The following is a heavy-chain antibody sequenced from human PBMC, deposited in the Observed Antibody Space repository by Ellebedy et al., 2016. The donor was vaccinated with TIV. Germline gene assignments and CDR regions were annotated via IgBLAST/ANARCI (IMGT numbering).Heavy chain of an antibody. CDR2: ISHSGTS. Sequence: SETLSLXXTVSGYLINTAYHWGWIRQVPGKGLEWIGSISHSGTSYHNPSLKSRVTMSVDTSKNQLSLKLRSVTAADTAVYYCARGYRAIPVAGLPDSWGQGLLVTVSS. D-gene: IGHD6-19*01. J-gene: IGHJ4*02. CDR1: GYLINTAYH. CDR3: ARGYRAIPVAGLPDS. V-gene: IGHV4-38-2*02.